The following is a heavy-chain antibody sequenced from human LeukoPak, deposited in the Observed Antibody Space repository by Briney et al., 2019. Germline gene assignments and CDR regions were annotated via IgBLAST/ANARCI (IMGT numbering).Heavy chain of an antibody. CDR2: IYHSGST. J-gene: IGHJ5*02. D-gene: IGHD2-2*01. CDR3: ATGPGDPAARTNWFDP. CDR1: GYSISSGYF. Sequence: PSETLSLTCAVSGYSISSGYFWGWIRQPPGKGQEWIGSIYHSGSTYYNPSLKSRVTISVDTSKNQFSLKLSSVTAADTAVYYCATGPGDPAARTNWFDPWGQGTLVTVSS. V-gene: IGHV4-38-2*01.